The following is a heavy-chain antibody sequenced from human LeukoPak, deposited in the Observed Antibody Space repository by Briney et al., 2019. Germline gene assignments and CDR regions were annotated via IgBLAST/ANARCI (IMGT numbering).Heavy chain of an antibody. J-gene: IGHJ4*02. CDR3: AKDPRGRPYYDILTGYYNLYYFDY. CDR1: GFAFSSYW. Sequence: GGSLRLSCAASGFAFSSYWMHWVRQAPGKGLEWVAVISYDGSNKYYADSVKGRFTISRDNSKNTLYLQMNSLRAEDTAVYYCAKDPRGRPYYDILTGYYNLYYFDYWGQGTLVTVSS. D-gene: IGHD3-9*01. CDR2: ISYDGSNK. V-gene: IGHV3-30*18.